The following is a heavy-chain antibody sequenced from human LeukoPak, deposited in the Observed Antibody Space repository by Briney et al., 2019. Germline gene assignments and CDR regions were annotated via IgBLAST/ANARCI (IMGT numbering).Heavy chain of an antibody. V-gene: IGHV3-64*01. CDR1: GFTFSSYA. Sequence: PVGSLRLSCAASGFTFSSYAMYWVRQAPGKGLEYVSAISSNGGSTYYANSVKGRFTISRDNSKNTLYLQMGSLRAEDMAVYYCARMYYDFWSGIRGDYYYYMDVWGKGSTVTLSS. CDR2: ISSNGGST. CDR3: ARMYYDFWSGIRGDYYYYMDV. J-gene: IGHJ6*03. D-gene: IGHD3-3*01.